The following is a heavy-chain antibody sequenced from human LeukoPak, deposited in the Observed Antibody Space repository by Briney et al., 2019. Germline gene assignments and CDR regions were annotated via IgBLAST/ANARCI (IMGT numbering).Heavy chain of an antibody. CDR2: ISSSSSYI. CDR1: GFTFSSYS. Sequence: GGSLRFSCAASGFTFSSYSMNWVRQAPGKGLEWVSSISSSSSYIYHADSVKGRFTISRDNAKNSLYLQMNSLRAEDTAVYYCARDPRGLREPAYYYYYYMDVWGKGTTVTVSS. CDR3: ARDPRGLREPAYYYYYYMDV. J-gene: IGHJ6*03. V-gene: IGHV3-21*01. D-gene: IGHD5-12*01.